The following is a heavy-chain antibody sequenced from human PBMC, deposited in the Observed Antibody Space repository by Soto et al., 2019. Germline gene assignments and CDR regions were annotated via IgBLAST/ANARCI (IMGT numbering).Heavy chain of an antibody. D-gene: IGHD3-3*01. V-gene: IGHV3-7*01. CDR2: IKPDGSDT. Sequence: SLRLSCAASGFTFSSYWMTWVRQAPGKGLEFLATIKPDGSDTYYVDSVKGRFTISRDNAKNSLSLQMNSLRAEDTALYYCATDLDWSGTWGQGTMVTLSS. CDR1: GFTFSSYW. CDR3: ATDLDWSGT. J-gene: IGHJ3*01.